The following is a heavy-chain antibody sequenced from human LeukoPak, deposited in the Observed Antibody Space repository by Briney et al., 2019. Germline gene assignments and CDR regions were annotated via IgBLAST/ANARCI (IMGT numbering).Heavy chain of an antibody. D-gene: IGHD6-19*01. CDR2: ISGSGSPI. J-gene: IGHJ4*02. Sequence: GGSLRLSCAASGFTFSSFEMNWVRQAPGKGLEWVSYISGSGSPIYYADSVKGRFTISRDNAKNSLYLQMSSLRVEDTAVYYCARVPYSSGWYNIDYWGQGTLVTVSS. CDR3: ARVPYSSGWYNIDY. CDR1: GFTFSSFE. V-gene: IGHV3-48*03.